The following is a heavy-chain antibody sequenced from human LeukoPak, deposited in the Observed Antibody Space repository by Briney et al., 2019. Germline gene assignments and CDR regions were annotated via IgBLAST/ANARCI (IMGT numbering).Heavy chain of an antibody. V-gene: IGHV4-59*08. CDR2: IYYSGST. Sequence: SETLSLTCTVSGGSISSYYWSWIRQPPGKGPEWIGYIYYSGSTNYNPSLKSRVTISVDTSKNQFSLKMNSVTAADTAVYYCARYVVYGSGKYYFDYWGQGTLVTVSS. CDR1: GGSISSYY. J-gene: IGHJ4*02. CDR3: ARYVVYGSGKYYFDY. D-gene: IGHD3-10*01.